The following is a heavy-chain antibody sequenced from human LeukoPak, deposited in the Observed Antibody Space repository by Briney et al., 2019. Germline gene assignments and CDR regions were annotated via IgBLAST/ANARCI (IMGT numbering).Heavy chain of an antibody. V-gene: IGHV3-21*01. J-gene: IGHJ4*02. Sequence: GGSLRLSCAASGFTFSSYSMNWVRQAPGKGLEWVSSITGSSTYIHYADSVKGRFTISRDNAKNSLYLQMNSLRAEDTAVYYCARGFADFVLGSYPSSYWGQGILVTVSS. CDR2: ITGSSTYI. CDR1: GFTFSSYS. D-gene: IGHD3-16*02. CDR3: ARGFADFVLGSYPSSY.